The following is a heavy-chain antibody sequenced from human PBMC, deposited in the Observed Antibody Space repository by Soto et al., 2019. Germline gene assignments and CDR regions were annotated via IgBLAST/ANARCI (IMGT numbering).Heavy chain of an antibody. J-gene: IGHJ6*02. CDR2: INHSGTI. CDR3: ARADRALVTSYSLDV. D-gene: IGHD2-21*02. V-gene: IGHV4-34*01. CDR1: GGSFSGYY. Sequence: SETLSLTCAVYGGSFSGYYWTWIRQPPGKGLEWIGEINHSGTINFNPSLKSRLTISLDTSKKHFSLKLSSVTDADTAAYYCARADRALVTSYSLDVWGQGTTVTVSS.